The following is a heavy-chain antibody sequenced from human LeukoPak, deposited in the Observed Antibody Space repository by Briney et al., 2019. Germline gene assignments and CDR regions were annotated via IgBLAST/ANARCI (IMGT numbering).Heavy chain of an antibody. Sequence: GGSLRLSCAASGFTFSSYSMNWVRQAPGKGLEWVSSISSSSSYIYYADSVKGRFTISRDNAKSSLYLQMNSLRAEDTAVYYCAREVRYSSSWNDAFDIWGQGTMVTVSS. CDR3: AREVRYSSSWNDAFDI. V-gene: IGHV3-21*01. J-gene: IGHJ3*02. CDR1: GFTFSSYS. D-gene: IGHD6-13*01. CDR2: ISSSSSYI.